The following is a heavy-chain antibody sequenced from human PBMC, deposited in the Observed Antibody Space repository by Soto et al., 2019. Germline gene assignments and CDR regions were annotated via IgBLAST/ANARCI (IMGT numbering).Heavy chain of an antibody. CDR3: ARGGNSDNGMDG. D-gene: IGHD4-4*01. CDR2: ISSSSSYI. Sequence: EVQLVESGGGLVKPGGSLRLSCAASGFTFSSYSMNWVRQAPGKGLEWVSSISSSSSYIYYAVSVKGRFTISRDNAKNSLYLQMNSLRAEDPAVYYCARGGNSDNGMDGWGQGTKVTVSS. V-gene: IGHV3-21*01. CDR1: GFTFSSYS. J-gene: IGHJ6*02.